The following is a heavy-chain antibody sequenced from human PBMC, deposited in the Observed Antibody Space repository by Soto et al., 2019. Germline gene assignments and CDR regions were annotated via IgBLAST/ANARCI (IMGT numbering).Heavy chain of an antibody. V-gene: IGHV4-31*03. CDR2: IYYSGST. Sequence: QVQLQESGPGLVKPSQTLSLTCTVSGGSISSGGYYWSWIRQHPGKGLEWIGYIYYSGSTYFNPSLKSRVTISVDTSKNQFSLKLSSVAAADTAVYYCARDRWGSGYYFDYWGQGTLVTVSS. J-gene: IGHJ4*02. CDR1: GGSISSGGYY. CDR3: ARDRWGSGYYFDY. D-gene: IGHD3-22*01.